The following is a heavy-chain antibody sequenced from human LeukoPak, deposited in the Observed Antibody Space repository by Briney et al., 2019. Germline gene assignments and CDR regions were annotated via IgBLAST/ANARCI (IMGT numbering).Heavy chain of an antibody. D-gene: IGHD1-26*01. Sequence: KPGESLTFSCRGSGYSFTSYWMGWVRQMPGKGLEWLGIIYPGDSDTRYSPSFQGQVTISADKSISTAYLQWSSLKASDTAMYYCARFAGATYDYWGQGTLVTVSS. CDR1: GYSFTSYW. J-gene: IGHJ4*02. CDR2: IYPGDSDT. V-gene: IGHV5-51*03. CDR3: ARFAGATYDY.